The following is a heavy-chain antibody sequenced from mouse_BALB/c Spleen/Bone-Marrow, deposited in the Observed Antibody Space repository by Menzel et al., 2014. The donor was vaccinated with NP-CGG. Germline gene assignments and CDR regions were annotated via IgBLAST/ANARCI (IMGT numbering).Heavy chain of an antibody. J-gene: IGHJ2*01. V-gene: IGHV5-6-3*01. CDR1: GFTFSSYG. CDR3: ARENYRSHYYFDY. Sequence: EVQLVGSGGGLVQPGGSLKLSCAASGFTFSSYGMSWVRQTPDKRLELVATINSNGGSTYYPDSVKGRFTISRDNAKNTLYLQMSSLKSEDTAMYYCARENYRSHYYFDYWGQGTTLTVSS. CDR2: INSNGGST. D-gene: IGHD2-14*01.